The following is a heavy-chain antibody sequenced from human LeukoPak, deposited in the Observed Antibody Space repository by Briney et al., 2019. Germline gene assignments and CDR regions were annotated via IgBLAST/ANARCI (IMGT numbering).Heavy chain of an antibody. Sequence: ASVKVSCKASGYTFTGYYMHWVRQAPGQGLEWMGWINPNSGGTNYAQKLQGRVTMTRDTSISTAYMELSRLRSDDTGVYYCARAYTVTNRLLIDYWGQGTVVTVSS. CDR3: ARAYTVTNRLLIDY. D-gene: IGHD4-17*01. J-gene: IGHJ4*02. CDR1: GYTFTGYY. V-gene: IGHV1-2*02. CDR2: INPNSGGT.